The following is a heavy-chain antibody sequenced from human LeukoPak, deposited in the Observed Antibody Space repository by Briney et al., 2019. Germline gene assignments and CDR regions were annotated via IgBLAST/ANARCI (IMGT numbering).Heavy chain of an antibody. J-gene: IGHJ4*02. CDR3: ARVQYSYDSRYYFDY. Sequence: PSETLSLTCSVSGGSINSYYWSWIRQPPGKGLQWIGYIFYSGSTNYNPSLKSRVTISVDTSKNQFSLKLSSVTAADTAVYYCARVQYSYDSRYYFDYWGQGTLVTVSS. V-gene: IGHV4-59*01. D-gene: IGHD5-18*01. CDR1: GGSINSYY. CDR2: IFYSGST.